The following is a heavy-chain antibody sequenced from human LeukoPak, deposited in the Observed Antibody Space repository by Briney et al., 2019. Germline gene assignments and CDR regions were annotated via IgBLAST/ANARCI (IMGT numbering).Heavy chain of an antibody. J-gene: IGHJ4*02. Sequence: GGSLRLSCAASGFTFSSNAMHWVRQAPGKGLEWMAVISYDGNNKYYADSVKGRFTISRDNSKNTLYLQMNSLRAEDTAVYYCARPHYYDSSGYYSPFDYWGQGTLVSVSS. D-gene: IGHD3-22*01. CDR1: GFTFSSNA. CDR2: ISYDGNNK. V-gene: IGHV3-30*16. CDR3: ARPHYYDSSGYYSPFDY.